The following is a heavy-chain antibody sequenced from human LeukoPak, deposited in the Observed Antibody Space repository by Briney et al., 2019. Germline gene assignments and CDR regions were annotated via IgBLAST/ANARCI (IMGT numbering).Heavy chain of an antibody. Sequence: SETLSLTCTVSGGSISSYYWSWIRQPPGKGLEWIGYIYYSGSTNYNPSLKSRVTISVDTSKNQFSLKLSSVTAADTAVYYCARALGATTIDWFDPWGQGTLVTVSS. CDR3: ARALGATTIDWFDP. J-gene: IGHJ5*02. CDR2: IYYSGST. V-gene: IGHV4-59*01. CDR1: GGSISSYY. D-gene: IGHD1-26*01.